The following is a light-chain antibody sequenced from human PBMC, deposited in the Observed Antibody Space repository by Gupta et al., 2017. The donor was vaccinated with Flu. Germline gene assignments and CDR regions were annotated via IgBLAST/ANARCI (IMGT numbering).Light chain of an antibody. Sequence: QSALTPPASLSGAPGPSITISCTGTSSDVGGYNYVSWYQQHPGQAPKLMIYEVSNRPSGVSNRFSGSKSGNTATLTISGLQAEDEADYYCSSYKSSSTLCVFGTGTKVTVL. CDR3: SSYKSSSTLCV. CDR1: SSDVGGYNY. J-gene: IGLJ1*01. V-gene: IGLV2-14*01. CDR2: EVS.